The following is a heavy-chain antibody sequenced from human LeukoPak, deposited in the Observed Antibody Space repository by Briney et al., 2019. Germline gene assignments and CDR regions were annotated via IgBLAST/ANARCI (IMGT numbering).Heavy chain of an antibody. Sequence: PGGSLRLSCAASGFTFSSYWMHWVRQAPGKGLVWVSRINTDGSSTSYADSVKGRFTISRDNAKNTLYLQMNSLRAEDTAVYYCARLGEKADFDYWGQGTLVTVSS. D-gene: IGHD3-16*01. V-gene: IGHV3-74*01. CDR2: INTDGSST. CDR1: GFTFSSYW. CDR3: ARLGEKADFDY. J-gene: IGHJ4*02.